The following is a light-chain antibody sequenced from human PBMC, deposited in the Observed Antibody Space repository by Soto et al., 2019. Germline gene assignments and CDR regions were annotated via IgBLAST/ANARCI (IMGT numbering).Light chain of an antibody. Sequence: IVFAQSSSTQTLSPGTRDTLSWQASQSVSSYLAWYQQKPGQAPRLLIYDASSRAAGIPARFSGSGSGTDFTLTIRSLEPEDFAVYYCQQRSSWSITFGQGTRLEIK. V-gene: IGKV3-11*01. CDR3: QQRSSWSIT. CDR1: QSVSSY. J-gene: IGKJ5*01. CDR2: DAS.